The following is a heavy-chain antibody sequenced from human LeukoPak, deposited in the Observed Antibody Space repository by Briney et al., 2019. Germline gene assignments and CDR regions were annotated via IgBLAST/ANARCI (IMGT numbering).Heavy chain of an antibody. Sequence: GGSLRLSCAASGFTFSSYAMNWVRQAPGKGLEWVSSISSSSSYIYYADSVKGRFTISRDNAKNSLYLQMNSLRAEDTAVYYCAKESTKGGAFDIWGQGTMVTVSS. J-gene: IGHJ3*02. CDR2: ISSSSSYI. V-gene: IGHV3-21*04. CDR1: GFTFSSYA. CDR3: AKESTKGGAFDI. D-gene: IGHD2-8*01.